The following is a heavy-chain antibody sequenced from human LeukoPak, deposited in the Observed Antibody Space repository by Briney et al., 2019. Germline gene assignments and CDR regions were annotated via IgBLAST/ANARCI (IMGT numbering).Heavy chain of an antibody. V-gene: IGHV1-8*01. D-gene: IGHD4-17*01. J-gene: IGHJ3*02. CDR3: ARGYGSRASRGAFDI. CDR2: MNPNSGNT. Sequence: ASVKVSCEASGYAFISYDINWVRQATGQGLEWMGWMNPNSGNTGYAQKFQGRVTMTRNTSISTAYMELSSLRSEDTAVYYCARGYGSRASRGAFDIWGQGTMVTVSS. CDR1: GYAFISYD.